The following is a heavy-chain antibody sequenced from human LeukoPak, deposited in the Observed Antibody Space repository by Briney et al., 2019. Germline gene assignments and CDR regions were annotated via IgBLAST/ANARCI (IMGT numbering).Heavy chain of an antibody. D-gene: IGHD5-18*01. CDR2: IYYTGST. CDR1: GGSISSYY. J-gene: IGHJ6*03. Sequence: SETLSLTCTISGGSISSYYWSWIRQPPRKGLEWIGYIYYTGSTNHNPSLKSRVTISVDTSKNQFSLKLSSVTAADTAVYYCAQSRTASDYYYYYYMDVWGKGTTVTVSS. CDR3: AQSRTASDYYYYYYMDV. V-gene: IGHV4-59*08.